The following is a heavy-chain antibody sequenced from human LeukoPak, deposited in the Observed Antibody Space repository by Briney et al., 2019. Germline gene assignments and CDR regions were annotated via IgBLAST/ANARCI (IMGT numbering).Heavy chain of an antibody. CDR1: GYTLSKLS. D-gene: IGHD3-9*01. J-gene: IGHJ5*02. Sequence: ASVKVSCKVSGYTLSKLSMHWVRQAPGKGLEWMGNFHPEDGETIHAQNFQVRVTLTEDTSTDTAYMELSSLRSEDTAVYYCAAKHQSGNYDTLTGELYHWGQGTLVTVSS. CDR2: FHPEDGET. V-gene: IGHV1-24*01. CDR3: AAKHQSGNYDTLTGELYH.